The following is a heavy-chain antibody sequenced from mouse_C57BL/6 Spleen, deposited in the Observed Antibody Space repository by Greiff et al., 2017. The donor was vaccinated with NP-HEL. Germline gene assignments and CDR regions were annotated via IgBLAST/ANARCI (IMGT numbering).Heavy chain of an antibody. Sequence: QVQLQQPGAELVKPGASVKLSCKASGYTFTSYWMHWVKQRPGQGLEWIGMIHPNSGSTNYNEKFKSKATLTVDKSSSTAYTQLSSLTSEDSAVYYCARSASYYYGSSYGYWGQGTTLTVSS. CDR1: GYTFTSYW. J-gene: IGHJ2*01. CDR3: ARSASYYYGSSYGY. V-gene: IGHV1-64*01. CDR2: IHPNSGST. D-gene: IGHD1-1*01.